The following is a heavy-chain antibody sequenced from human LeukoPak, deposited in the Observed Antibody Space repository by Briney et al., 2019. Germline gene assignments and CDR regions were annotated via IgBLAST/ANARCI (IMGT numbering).Heavy chain of an antibody. CDR1: GFSFSIFA. D-gene: IGHD3-9*01. V-gene: IGHV3-23*01. J-gene: IGHJ4*02. Sequence: PGGSLRLSCAASGFSFSIFARSWVHQAPGKGLEWVSAISGSGGNTYYADSVKDRFTFSRDNSKNTLYLQMNSLRGEDTAVYYCAKGAGFYDILTDYYFDYWGQGTLVTVSS. CDR2: ISGSGGNT. CDR3: AKGAGFYDILTDYYFDY.